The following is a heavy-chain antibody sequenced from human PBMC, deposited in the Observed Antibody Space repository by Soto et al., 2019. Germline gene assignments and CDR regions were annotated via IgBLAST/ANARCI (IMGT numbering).Heavy chain of an antibody. J-gene: IGHJ5*02. CDR3: ARDTGRASADL. V-gene: IGHV3-48*03. CDR1: GFTFSYYE. D-gene: IGHD6-13*01. CDR2: ISHTDRLT. Sequence: VESGGDLVQPGGSLRLSCVGSGFTFSYYEMNWVRQAPGKGLERVAFISHTDRLTHYPDSVKGRFTISRDNAQNSLYLEMTSLRVEDTGVYYCARDTGRASADLWGQGTLVTVSS.